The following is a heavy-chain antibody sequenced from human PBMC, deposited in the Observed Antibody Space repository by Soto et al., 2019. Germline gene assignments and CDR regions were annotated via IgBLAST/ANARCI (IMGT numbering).Heavy chain of an antibody. CDR1: GGSFSGYY. J-gene: IGHJ6*03. V-gene: IGHV4-34*01. CDR2: INHSGST. CDR3: ARGAGVAAREYYYYYYMDV. Sequence: SEPLSLTCAVYGGSFSGYYWSWIRQPPGKGLEWIGEINHSGSTNYNPSLKSRVTISVDTSKNQFSLKLSSVTAADTAVYYCARGAGVAAREYYYYYYMDVWGKGTTVTVSS. D-gene: IGHD6-25*01.